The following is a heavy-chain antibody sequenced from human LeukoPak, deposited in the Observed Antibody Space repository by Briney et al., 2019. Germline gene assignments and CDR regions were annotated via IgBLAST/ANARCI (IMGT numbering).Heavy chain of an antibody. CDR3: ATSPPGVIIFQPYFDH. J-gene: IGHJ4*02. CDR1: GYNLTELS. V-gene: IGHV1-24*01. CDR2: FDPEDGET. D-gene: IGHD3-10*01. Sequence: ASVKVSCKVSGYNLTELSMHWVRQAPGKGLEWMGGFDPEDGETIYAQKFQGRVTMTEDTSTDTAYMELSSLRSEDTAVYYCATSPPGVIIFQPYFDHWGQGTLVTVSS.